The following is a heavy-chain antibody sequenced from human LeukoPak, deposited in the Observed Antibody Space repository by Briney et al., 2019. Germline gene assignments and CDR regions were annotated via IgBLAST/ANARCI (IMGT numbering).Heavy chain of an antibody. Sequence: PSETLSLTCNVSGDSMENHYWSWIRQPPGKGLEWIGYKYWSGTSNYNPALKSRVTISVDTSNNQVSLKLTSVTAADTAVYYCARHSLLYGMDVWGQGTTVTVSS. J-gene: IGHJ6*02. V-gene: IGHV4-59*11. CDR2: KYWSGTS. CDR3: ARHSLLYGMDV. CDR1: GDSMENHY.